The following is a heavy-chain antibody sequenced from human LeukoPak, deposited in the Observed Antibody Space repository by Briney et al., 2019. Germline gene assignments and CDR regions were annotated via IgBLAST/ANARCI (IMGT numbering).Heavy chain of an antibody. D-gene: IGHD6-13*01. J-gene: IGHJ5*02. CDR3: AREIAAAGSLWFDP. V-gene: IGHV3-20*01. Sequence: GGSLRLSCAASGFTFSSYAMSWVRQAPGKGLEWVSGINWNGGSTGYADSVKGRFTISRDNAKNSLYLQMNSLRAEDTALYHCAREIAAAGSLWFDPWGQGTLVTVSS. CDR1: GFTFSSYA. CDR2: INWNGGST.